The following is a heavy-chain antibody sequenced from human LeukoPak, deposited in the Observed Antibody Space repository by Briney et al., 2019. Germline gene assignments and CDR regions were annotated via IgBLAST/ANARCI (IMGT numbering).Heavy chain of an antibody. J-gene: IGHJ4*02. CDR2: IKTDTDGGTT. V-gene: IGHV3-15*01. D-gene: IGHD1-26*01. Sequence: GGSLRLSCAAYGFTFTSAWMSWVRQAPGKGLEWVGRIKTDTDGGTTDYAAPVKGRFTISRDDTTNTQYLQMDRLETEDTASYYCTTLSGLHFESWGQGARVT. CDR1: GFTFTSAW. CDR3: TTLSGLHFES.